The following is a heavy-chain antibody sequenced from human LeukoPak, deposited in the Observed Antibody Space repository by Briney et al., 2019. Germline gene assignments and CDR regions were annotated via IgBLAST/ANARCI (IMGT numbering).Heavy chain of an antibody. CDR1: GYTFTGYY. CDR3: GTLLSNGPFDY. CDR2: IYPNSGAT. V-gene: IGHV1-2*02. J-gene: IGHJ4*02. Sequence: ASVKVSCKASGYTFTGYYMHWVRQAPGQGLEWMGYIYPNSGATKYAQKFQGRVTMTRDTSISTAYMELSGLRSDDTAVYYCGTLLSNGPFDYWGQGTLVTVSS.